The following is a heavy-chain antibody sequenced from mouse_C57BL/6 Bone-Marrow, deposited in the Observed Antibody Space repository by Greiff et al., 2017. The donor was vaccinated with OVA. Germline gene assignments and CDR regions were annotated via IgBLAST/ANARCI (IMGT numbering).Heavy chain of an antibody. CDR1: GFNIKDYY. V-gene: IGHV14-2*01. D-gene: IGHD1-1*01. CDR3: ALYGSSYCWYFDV. J-gene: IGHJ1*03. Sequence: VQLKESGAELVKPGASVKLSCTASGFNIKDYYMHWVKQRTGQGLEWIGRIDPEDGETKYAPKFQGKATITADTSSNTAYLQLSSLTSEDTAVYYCALYGSSYCWYFDVWGTGTTVTVSS. CDR2: IDPEDGET.